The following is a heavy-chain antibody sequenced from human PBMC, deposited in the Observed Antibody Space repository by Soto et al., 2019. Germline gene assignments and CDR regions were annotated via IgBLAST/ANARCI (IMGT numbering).Heavy chain of an antibody. CDR1: GGSISSYY. J-gene: IGHJ6*03. V-gene: IGHV4-59*01. CDR3: ASYSGYGWGYYYYMDV. D-gene: IGHD5-12*01. Sequence: SETLSLTCTVSGGSISSYYWSWIRQPPGKGLEWIGYIYYSGSTNYNPSLKSRVTISVDTSKNQFSLKLSSVTAADTAVYYCASYSGYGWGYYYYMDVWGKGTTVTVSS. CDR2: IYYSGST.